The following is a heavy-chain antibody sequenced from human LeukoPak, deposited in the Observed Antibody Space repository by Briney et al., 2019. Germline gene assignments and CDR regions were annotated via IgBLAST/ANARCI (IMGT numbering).Heavy chain of an antibody. CDR2: IGVTGDT. CDR3: TKEFCGSRAACAGGSYYDL. V-gene: IGHV3-13*01. CDR1: GFTFSKDD. Sequence: PGGSLRLSCAASGFTFSKDDFHWVRHAPGKGLEWVAAIGVTGDTYYADSVKGRFTISREDAANSLYLQMRSLGAGDTALYYCTKEFCGSRAACAGGSYYDLWGRGAVVSVTS. D-gene: IGHD2-15*01. J-gene: IGHJ2*01.